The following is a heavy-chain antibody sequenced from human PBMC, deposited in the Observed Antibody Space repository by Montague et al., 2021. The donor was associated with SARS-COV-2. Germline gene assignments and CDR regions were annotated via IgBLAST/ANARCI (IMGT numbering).Heavy chain of an antibody. CDR2: IYYSGST. Sequence: SETLSLTCTVSGGSISSSSYYWGWIRQPPGKGLEWIGSIYYSGSTXYNPSLKSRVTISVDTSKNQFSLKLSSVTAADTAVYYCARHVKTLIAMIVVVIGYFDYWGQGTLVAVSS. D-gene: IGHD3-22*01. J-gene: IGHJ4*02. CDR3: ARHVKTLIAMIVVVIGYFDY. V-gene: IGHV4-39*01. CDR1: GGSISSSSYY.